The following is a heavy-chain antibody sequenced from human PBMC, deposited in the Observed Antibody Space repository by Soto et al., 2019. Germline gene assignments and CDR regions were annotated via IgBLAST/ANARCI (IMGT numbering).Heavy chain of an antibody. J-gene: IGHJ5*02. D-gene: IGHD3-10*01. V-gene: IGHV3-30-3*01. CDR2: ISYDGSNK. CDR3: ARDNGEFDP. Sequence: GRSLRLSCAASGFTFSSYAMHWVRQAPGKGLEWVAVISYDGSNKYYADSVKGRFTISRDNSKNTLYLQMNSLRAEDTAVYYCARDNGEFDPWGQGTLVTVS. CDR1: GFTFSSYA.